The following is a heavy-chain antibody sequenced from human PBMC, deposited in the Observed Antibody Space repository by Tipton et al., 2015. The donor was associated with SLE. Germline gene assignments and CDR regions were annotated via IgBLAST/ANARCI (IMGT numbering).Heavy chain of an antibody. Sequence: TLSLTCNVSGDSISRRSYYWGWIRQPPGKGLEWIGTIYYSGSTYYNPSLKSRVTIPVDTSKNQFSLKLNSVTAADTAVYYCARVRFGVVIAEDYYFDSWGQGTLVTVSS. D-gene: IGHD2-21*01. CDR1: GDSISRRSYY. V-gene: IGHV4-39*01. CDR3: ARVRFGVVIAEDYYFDS. J-gene: IGHJ4*02. CDR2: IYYSGST.